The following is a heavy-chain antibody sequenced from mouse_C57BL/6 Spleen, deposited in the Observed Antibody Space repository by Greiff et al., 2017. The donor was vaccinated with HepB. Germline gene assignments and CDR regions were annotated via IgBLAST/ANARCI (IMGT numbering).Heavy chain of an antibody. CDR2: IDPSDSYT. CDR1: GYTFTSYW. Sequence: QVQLQQPGAELVMPGASVKLSCKASGYTFTSYWMHWVKQRPGQGLEWIGEIDPSDSYTNYNQKFKGKFTLTVDKSSSTAYMQLSSLTSEDSAVYDSASAGLLWLRHGFDYWGQGTTLTVSS. J-gene: IGHJ2*01. V-gene: IGHV1-69*01. D-gene: IGHD2-2*01. CDR3: ASAGLLWLRHGFDY.